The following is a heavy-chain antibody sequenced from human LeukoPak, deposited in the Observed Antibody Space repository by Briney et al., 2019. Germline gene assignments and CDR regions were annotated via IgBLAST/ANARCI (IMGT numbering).Heavy chain of an antibody. Sequence: PGGSLRLSCAASGFSFSTYSMNWVRQAPGKGLEWVSSISGTSTYIYYADSVRGRFTISRDNGKSSLYLQMNSLRAEDTAVYYCARRLPLGCSGTSCYAGPVDYWGQGTLVTVSS. V-gene: IGHV3-21*01. CDR2: ISGTSTYI. J-gene: IGHJ4*02. CDR1: GFSFSTYS. D-gene: IGHD2-2*01. CDR3: ARRLPLGCSGTSCYAGPVDY.